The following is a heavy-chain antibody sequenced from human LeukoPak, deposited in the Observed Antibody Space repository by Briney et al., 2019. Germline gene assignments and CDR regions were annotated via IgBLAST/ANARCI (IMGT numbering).Heavy chain of an antibody. Sequence: SETLSLTCAVYGGSFSGYYWSWIRQPPGKGLEWIGEINHSGSTNYNPSLKSRVTISVDTSKNQFSLKLSSVTAADTAVYYCARRSAKNYYGSGSYYNQPRNWFDPWGQGTLVSVSS. V-gene: IGHV4-34*01. CDR3: ARRSAKNYYGSGSYYNQPRNWFDP. CDR2: INHSGST. J-gene: IGHJ5*02. D-gene: IGHD3-10*01. CDR1: GGSFSGYY.